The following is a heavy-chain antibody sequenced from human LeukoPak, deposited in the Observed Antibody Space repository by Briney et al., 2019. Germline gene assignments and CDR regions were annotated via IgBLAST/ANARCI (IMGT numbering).Heavy chain of an antibody. CDR2: ISAYNGNT. V-gene: IGHV1-18*01. D-gene: IGHD3-9*01. CDR3: ARERYRTFDY. J-gene: IGHJ4*02. Sequence: SSVKVSCKPSVCTFTSYGISWVRQAPGQGLEWMGWISAYNGNTNYAQKLQGRVTMTTDTSTSTAYMELRSLRSDDTAVYYCARERYRTFDYWGQGTLVTVSS. CDR1: VCTFTSYG.